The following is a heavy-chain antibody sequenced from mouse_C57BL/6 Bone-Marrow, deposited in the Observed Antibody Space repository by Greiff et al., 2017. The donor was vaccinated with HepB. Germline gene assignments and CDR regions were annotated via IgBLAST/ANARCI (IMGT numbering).Heavy chain of an antibody. CDR2: IDPANGNT. V-gene: IGHV14-3*01. CDR1: GFNIKNTY. D-gene: IGHD2-1*01. Sequence: EVQGVESVAELVRPGASVKLSCTASGFNIKNTYMHWVKQRPEQGLEWIGRIDPANGNTKYAPKFQGKATITADTSSNTAYLQLSSLTSEDTAIYYCARWGYGNSFFCYAMDYWGQGTSVTVSS. CDR3: ARWGYGNSFFCYAMDY. J-gene: IGHJ4*01.